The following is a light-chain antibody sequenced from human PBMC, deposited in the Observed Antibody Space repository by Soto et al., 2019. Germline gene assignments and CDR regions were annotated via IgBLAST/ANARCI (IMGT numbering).Light chain of an antibody. V-gene: IGLV2-23*02. CDR2: EVS. Sequence: QSALTQPASLSGSPGQSITISCTGTSSDVGSYNLVSWYQQHPGEAPKLMIYEVSVRPSGVSSRLSGSKSGNTASLTISGLPAEDEADYYCCSYAGSSSYVFGAGIKVTVL. J-gene: IGLJ1*01. CDR1: SSDVGSYNL. CDR3: CSYAGSSSYV.